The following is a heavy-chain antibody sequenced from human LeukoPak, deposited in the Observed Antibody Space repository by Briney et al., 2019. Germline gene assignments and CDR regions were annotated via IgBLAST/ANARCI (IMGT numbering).Heavy chain of an antibody. D-gene: IGHD3-22*01. J-gene: IGHJ4*02. V-gene: IGHV4-34*01. CDR3: ARGGKYSYDSSGNYGY. Sequence: PSETLSLTCTVSGGSITGGSYYWAWIRQPPGKGLEWIGEINHSGSTNYNPSLKSRVTISVDTSKNQFSLKLSSVTAADTAVYYCARGGKYSYDSSGNYGYWGQGTRVT. CDR2: INHSGST. CDR1: GGSITGGSYY.